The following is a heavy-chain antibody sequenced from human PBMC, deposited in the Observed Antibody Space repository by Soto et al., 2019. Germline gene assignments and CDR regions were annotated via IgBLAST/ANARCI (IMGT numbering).Heavy chain of an antibody. CDR1: GFTFSSYG. Sequence: QVQLVESGGGVVQPGRSLRLSCAASGFTFSSYGMHWVRQAPGKGLEWVAVIWYDGSNKYYADSVKGRFTISRDNSKNTLYLQMNSLRAEDTAVYYCARDGVTRYYYYYMDVWGKGTTVTVSS. CDR2: IWYDGSNK. V-gene: IGHV3-33*01. CDR3: ARDGVTRYYYYYMDV. D-gene: IGHD2-21*02. J-gene: IGHJ6*03.